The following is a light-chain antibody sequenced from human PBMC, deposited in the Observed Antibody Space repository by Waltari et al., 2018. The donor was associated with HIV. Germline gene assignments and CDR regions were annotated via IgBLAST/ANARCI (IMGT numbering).Light chain of an antibody. CDR2: GAS. CDR1: QSVSSN. CDR3: QQYSDWPPGT. J-gene: IGKJ1*01. Sequence: EIVMTQSPASLSVSPGESATLSCRASQSVSSNLAWYQQRPGQAPRLLIYGASTRATGIPARFSGSGSGTDFALTISSLQSEDFAFYYCQQYSDWPPGTFGQGTNVEIK. V-gene: IGKV3-15*01.